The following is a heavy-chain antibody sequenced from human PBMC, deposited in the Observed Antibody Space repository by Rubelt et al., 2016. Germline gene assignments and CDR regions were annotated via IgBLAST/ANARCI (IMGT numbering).Heavy chain of an antibody. CDR3: ARVSSGWMYYFDY. D-gene: IGHD6-19*01. Sequence: QVQLQESGPGLVKPSGTLSLTCVVSGGSISSSNWWSWVRQPPGKGLEWIGEINHSGSTNYNPSLKSRVTISVDTSKNQFSLKMSSVTAADTAVYYCARVSSGWMYYFDYWGQGTLVTVSS. J-gene: IGHJ4*02. V-gene: IGHV4-4*02. CDR2: INHSGST. CDR1: GGSISSSNW.